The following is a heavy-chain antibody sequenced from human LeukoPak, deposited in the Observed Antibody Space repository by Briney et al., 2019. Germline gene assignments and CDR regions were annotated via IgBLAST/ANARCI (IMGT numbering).Heavy chain of an antibody. CDR2: ISGSGGST. D-gene: IGHD6-13*01. CDR3: GKXRYSSSWYFLDS. Sequence: GGSLRLSCAASGFTFSSYAMSWVRQAPGKGLEWVSAISGSGGSTYYADSVKGRFTISRDNSKNTLYLQMNSMRAEDTAVYYXGKXRYSSSWYFLDSWGQGTLDTVSS. V-gene: IGHV3-23*01. CDR1: GFTFSSYA. J-gene: IGHJ4*02.